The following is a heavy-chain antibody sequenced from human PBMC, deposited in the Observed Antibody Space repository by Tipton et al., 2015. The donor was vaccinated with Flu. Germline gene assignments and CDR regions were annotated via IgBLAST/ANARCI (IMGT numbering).Heavy chain of an antibody. D-gene: IGHD3-22*01. V-gene: IGHV4-38-2*01. CDR3: AGQRLILDDSSGYYDY. Sequence: GLVKPSETLSLTCAVSGYSISSGYYWGWIRQPPGKGLEWIGSIYHSGSTYYNPSLKSRVTISVDTSTNQFSLKLSSVTAADTAVYYCAGQRLILDDSSGYYDYWGQGTLVTVSS. J-gene: IGHJ4*02. CDR2: IYHSGST. CDR1: GYSISSGYY.